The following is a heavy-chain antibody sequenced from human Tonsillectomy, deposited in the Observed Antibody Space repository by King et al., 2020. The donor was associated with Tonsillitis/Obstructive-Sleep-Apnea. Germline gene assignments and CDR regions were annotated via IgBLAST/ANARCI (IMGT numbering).Heavy chain of an antibody. J-gene: IGHJ3*02. CDR2: IGTAGDT. CDR3: ARNGFGGDAFDI. D-gene: IGHD3-3*01. V-gene: IGHV3-13*04. Sequence: VQLVESGGGLVQPGGSLRLSCAASGFTFSSYDMHWVRQATGKGLEGVSAIGTAGDTYYPGSVKGRFTISRENAKNSLYLQMNSLRAGDTAVYYCARNGFGGDAFDIWGQGTMVTVSS. CDR1: GFTFSSYD.